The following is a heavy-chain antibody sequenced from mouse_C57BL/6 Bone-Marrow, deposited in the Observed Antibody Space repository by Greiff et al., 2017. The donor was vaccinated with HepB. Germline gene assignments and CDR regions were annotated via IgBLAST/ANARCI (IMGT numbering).Heavy chain of an antibody. CDR1: GYAFSSSW. CDR3: ASWDEFDY. D-gene: IGHD4-1*01. Sequence: QVTLKVSGPELVKPGASVKISCKASGYAFSSSWMNWVKQRPGKGLEWIGRIYPGDGDTNYNGKFKGKATLTADKSSSTAYMQLSSLTSEGSAVSCCASWDEFDYWGQGTTLTVSS. J-gene: IGHJ2*01. CDR2: IYPGDGDT. V-gene: IGHV1-82*01.